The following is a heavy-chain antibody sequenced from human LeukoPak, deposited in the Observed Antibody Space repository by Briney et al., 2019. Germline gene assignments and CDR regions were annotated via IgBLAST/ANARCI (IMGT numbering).Heavy chain of an antibody. CDR2: IRYDGSNK. Sequence: GGSLRLSCAASGFTFSSYGMHWVRQAPGKGLEWVAFIRYDGSNKYYADSVKGRFTISRDNSKNTLYLQMNSLRAEDTAVYYCARDEVAGTTTFDYWGQGTLVTVSS. V-gene: IGHV3-30*02. CDR1: GFTFSSYG. CDR3: ARDEVAGTTTFDY. D-gene: IGHD6-19*01. J-gene: IGHJ4*02.